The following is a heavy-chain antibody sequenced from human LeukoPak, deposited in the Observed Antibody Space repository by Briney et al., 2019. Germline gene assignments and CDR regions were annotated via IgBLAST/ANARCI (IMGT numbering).Heavy chain of an antibody. Sequence: GGSLRLSCVASGFTLSSHWMSWVRQAPGKGLEWVSYISSSGSTIYYADSVKGRFTISRDNAKNSLYLQMNSLRAEDTAVYYCARARGYSYGHDAFDIWGQGTMVTVSS. CDR1: GFTLSSHW. D-gene: IGHD5-18*01. CDR3: ARARGYSYGHDAFDI. V-gene: IGHV3-48*04. J-gene: IGHJ3*02. CDR2: ISSSGSTI.